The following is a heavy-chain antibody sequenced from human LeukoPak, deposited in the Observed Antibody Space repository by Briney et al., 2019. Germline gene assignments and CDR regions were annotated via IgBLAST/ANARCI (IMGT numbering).Heavy chain of an antibody. D-gene: IGHD5-18*01. CDR3: ARESRVQLWSYPRRGYYFDY. Sequence: GASVKVSCKASGYTFTSYDINWVRQATGQGLEWMGWISAYNGNTNYAQKLQGRVTMTTDTSTSTAYMELRSLRSDDTAVYYCARESRVQLWSYPRRGYYFDYWGQGTLVTVSS. V-gene: IGHV1-18*01. CDR2: ISAYNGNT. CDR1: GYTFTSYD. J-gene: IGHJ4*02.